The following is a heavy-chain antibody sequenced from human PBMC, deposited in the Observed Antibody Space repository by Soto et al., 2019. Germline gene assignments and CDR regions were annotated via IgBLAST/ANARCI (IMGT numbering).Heavy chain of an antibody. CDR1: GFTVSSNY. J-gene: IGHJ3*02. V-gene: IGHV3-66*02. CDR2: IYSGGST. CDR3: ARARSSSDAFDI. Sequence: GGSLRLSCAASGFTVSSNYMSGVRQAPGKGLEWVSVIYSGGSTYYADSVKGRFTISRDNSKNTLYLQMNSLRAEDTAVYYCARARSSSDAFDIWGQGTMVTVSS. D-gene: IGHD6-6*01.